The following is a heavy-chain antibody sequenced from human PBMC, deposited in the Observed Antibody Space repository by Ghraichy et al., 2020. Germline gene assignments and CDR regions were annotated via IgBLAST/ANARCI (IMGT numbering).Heavy chain of an antibody. CDR3: ARDGNLDY. J-gene: IGHJ4*02. V-gene: IGHV4-59*01. CDR1: GGSISSYY. Sequence: SETLSLTCTVSGGSISSYYWSWVRQPPGKGLEWIGYTHYSGRTNYNPSRKSRVTISLDTSKNQFSLKLSSVTAADTAVYYCARDGNLDYWGQGTLVTVSS. D-gene: IGHD4-23*01. CDR2: THYSGRT.